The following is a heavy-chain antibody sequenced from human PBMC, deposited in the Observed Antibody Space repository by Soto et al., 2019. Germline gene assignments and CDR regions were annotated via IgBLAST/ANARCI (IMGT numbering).Heavy chain of an antibody. D-gene: IGHD6-19*01. CDR1: GFTFSSYN. Sequence: GGSLRLSCAASGFTFSSYNTNWFRQAPGKGLEWVSGISSSSSFLYYTDSVKGRFTISRDNAKNSLFLQMNSLRAEDTAVYYCAKDLKVPGPIPWGQGTLVTVSS. CDR3: AKDLKVPGPIP. J-gene: IGHJ5*02. V-gene: IGHV3-21*01. CDR2: ISSSSSFL.